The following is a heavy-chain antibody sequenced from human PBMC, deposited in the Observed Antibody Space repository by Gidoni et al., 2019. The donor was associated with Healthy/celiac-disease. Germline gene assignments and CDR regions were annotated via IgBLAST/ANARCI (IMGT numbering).Heavy chain of an antibody. V-gene: IGHV2-5*02. CDR3: AHSGMGDIAAAEYFQH. D-gene: IGHD6-13*01. Sequence: QITLKESGPTLVKPTQTLTLTCTFSGFSLSTSGVGVGWIRQPPGKALEWLALIYWDDDKRYSPSLKSRLTITKDTSKNQVVLTMTNMDPVDTATYYCAHSGMGDIAAAEYFQHWGQGTLVTVSS. CDR1: GFSLSTSGVG. J-gene: IGHJ1*01. CDR2: IYWDDDK.